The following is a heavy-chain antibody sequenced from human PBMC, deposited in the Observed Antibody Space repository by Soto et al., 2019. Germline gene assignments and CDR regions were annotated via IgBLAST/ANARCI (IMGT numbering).Heavy chain of an antibody. CDR2: IGGSTSST. Sequence: EVQLLESGGGSVRPGGSLRLSCAASGLTFSSYAMSWVRQAPGKGLEWVSVIGGSTSSTYYADSVKGRFTISRDNSKNTLYLQMNSMRADDTAVYYCAKDLYGDYGATGEDWGQGTLVTVSS. D-gene: IGHD4-17*01. CDR1: GLTFSSYA. CDR3: AKDLYGDYGATGED. V-gene: IGHV3-23*01. J-gene: IGHJ4*02.